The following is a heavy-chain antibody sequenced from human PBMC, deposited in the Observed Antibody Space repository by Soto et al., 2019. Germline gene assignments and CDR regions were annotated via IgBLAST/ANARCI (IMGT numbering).Heavy chain of an antibody. V-gene: IGHV1-3*01. CDR1: GYTFTSYA. D-gene: IGHD2-21*02. Sequence: GASVKVSCKASGYTFTSYAMHWVRQAPGQRLEWMGWINAGNGNTKYSQKFQGRVTITRDTSASTDYMELSSLRSEDTAVYYCARSIVVVTALDYWGQGTLVTVSS. CDR2: INAGNGNT. J-gene: IGHJ4*02. CDR3: ARSIVVVTALDY.